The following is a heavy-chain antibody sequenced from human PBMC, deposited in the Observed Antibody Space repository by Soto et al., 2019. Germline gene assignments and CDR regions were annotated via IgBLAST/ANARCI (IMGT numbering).Heavy chain of an antibody. CDR3: ARASDYYDSSGTVDY. J-gene: IGHJ4*02. V-gene: IGHV3-53*01. CDR1: GFTVSSNY. CDR2: IYSGGST. Sequence: PGGSLRLSCAAPGFTVSSNYMSWVRQAPGKGLEWVSVIYSGGSTYYADSVKGRFTISRDNSKNTLYLQMNSLRAEDTAVYYCARASDYYDSSGTVDYWGQGTLVTVSS. D-gene: IGHD3-22*01.